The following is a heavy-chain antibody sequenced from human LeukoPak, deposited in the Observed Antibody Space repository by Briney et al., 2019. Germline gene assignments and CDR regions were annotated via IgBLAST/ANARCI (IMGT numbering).Heavy chain of an antibody. CDR2: FDPEDGET. V-gene: IGHV1-24*01. CDR3: ATVSYDYVWGSYRPHLYYFDY. D-gene: IGHD3-16*02. CDR1: GYTLTELS. J-gene: IGHJ4*02. Sequence: ASVKVSCKVSGYTLTELSMHWVRQAPGKGLEGMGGFDPEDGETIYAQKFQGRVTMTEDTSTDTAYMELSSLRSEDTAVYYCATVSYDYVWGSYRPHLYYFDYWGQGTLVTVSS.